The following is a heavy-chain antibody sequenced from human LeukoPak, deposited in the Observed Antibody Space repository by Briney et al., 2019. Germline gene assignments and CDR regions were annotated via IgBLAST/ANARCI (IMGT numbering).Heavy chain of an antibody. V-gene: IGHV6-1*01. CDR2: TYYRSKWYN. Sequence: SQTLSLTCAISGNSVSSNSAAWNWIRQSPSRGLEWLGRTYYRSKWYNDYAVSVKSRITINPDTSKNQFSLQLNSVTPEDTAVYYCVRRVVAAAGTGAFDIWGQGTMVTVSS. D-gene: IGHD6-13*01. J-gene: IGHJ3*02. CDR3: VRRVVAAAGTGAFDI. CDR1: GNSVSSNSAA.